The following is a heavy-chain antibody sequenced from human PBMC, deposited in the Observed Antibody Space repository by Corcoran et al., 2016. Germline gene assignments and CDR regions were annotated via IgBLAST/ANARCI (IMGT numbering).Heavy chain of an antibody. J-gene: IGHJ6*02. D-gene: IGHD3-16*02. Sequence: QVQLQESGPGLVKPSETLSLTCTVSSYSISSGYYWGWIRQPPGKGLEWIGSFHHSGSTHYNPSLKSRVTISVDTSKNQFSLKLTSVAAADTAVYYGARDPTYDYVWGSDRYYGVDVWGRGTTVTVSS. CDR1: SYSISSGYY. V-gene: IGHV4-38-2*02. CDR3: ARDPTYDYVWGSDRYYGVDV. CDR2: FHHSGST.